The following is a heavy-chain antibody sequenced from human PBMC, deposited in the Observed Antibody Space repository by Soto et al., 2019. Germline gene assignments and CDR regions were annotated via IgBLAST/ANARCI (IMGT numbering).Heavy chain of an antibody. CDR1: GAPVSSETHF. CDR3: AREDMSGTYYFDY. Sequence: ETLSLTCTVSGAPVSSETHFWTWIRQPPGKGLEWIGYMYYSGITNSNPALKSRVTLSVDRSRNQFSLSLNSVTAADTAVYYCAREDMSGTYYFDYWGPGTQVTVSS. D-gene: IGHD1-26*01. CDR2: MYYSGIT. V-gene: IGHV4-61*01. J-gene: IGHJ4*02.